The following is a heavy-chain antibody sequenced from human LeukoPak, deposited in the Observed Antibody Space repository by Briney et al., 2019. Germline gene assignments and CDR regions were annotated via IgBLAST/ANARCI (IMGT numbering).Heavy chain of an antibody. V-gene: IGHV7-4-1*02. J-gene: IGHJ3*02. CDR1: GYTFTSYA. D-gene: IGHD4-17*01. CDR3: AREVYGDSPDAFDI. Sequence: ASVKVSSKASGYTFTSYAMNWVRQAPGQGLEWMGWINTNTGNPTYAQGFTGRFVFSLDTSVSTAYLQISSLKAEDTAVYYCAREVYGDSPDAFDIWGQGTMVTVSS. CDR2: INTNTGNP.